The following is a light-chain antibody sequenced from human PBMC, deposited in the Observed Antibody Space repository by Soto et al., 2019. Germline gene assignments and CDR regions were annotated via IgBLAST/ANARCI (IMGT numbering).Light chain of an antibody. V-gene: IGKV3-15*01. CDR2: GAS. CDR1: QSVSSN. CDR3: QQYNNWPPYT. Sequence: EIVMTQSPATLSVSPGERATLSCRASQSVSSNLAWYQQKPGQAPRLLIYGASTRATGIPARFSGSGSGTEFTLTISSLQSEDFAVYCCQQYNNWPPYTLGQGTKREIK. J-gene: IGKJ2*01.